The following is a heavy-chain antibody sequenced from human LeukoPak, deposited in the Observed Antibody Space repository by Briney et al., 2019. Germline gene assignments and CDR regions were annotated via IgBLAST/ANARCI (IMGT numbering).Heavy chain of an antibody. V-gene: IGHV1-2*06. D-gene: IGHD2-21*01. CDR1: GYTFTGYF. J-gene: IGHJ4*02. CDR3: AREDELVDFDH. CDR2: LNPNSGGT. Sequence: ASVKVSCKASGYTFTGYFLVWVRQAPGQGLEWMGRLNPNSGGTNYARNFQGRVTMTRDTSISTAYMELSRLRSDDTAVYYCAREDELVDFDHWGQGTLVTVSS.